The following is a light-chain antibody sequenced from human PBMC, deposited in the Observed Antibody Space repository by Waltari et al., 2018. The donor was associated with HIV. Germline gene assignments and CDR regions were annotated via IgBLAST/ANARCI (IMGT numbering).Light chain of an antibody. CDR1: QGISSY. V-gene: IGKV1-39*01. J-gene: IGKJ3*01. CDR2: AAS. Sequence: DIQMTQSPSSLSASVGDRVTITCRASQGISSYLNWYQQKPGKAPKLLIYAASSLQSGVPSRFSGSGTGTDFTLTISSLQPEDFATYYCQQSYSTPPVTFGPGTKVDI. CDR3: QQSYSTPPVT.